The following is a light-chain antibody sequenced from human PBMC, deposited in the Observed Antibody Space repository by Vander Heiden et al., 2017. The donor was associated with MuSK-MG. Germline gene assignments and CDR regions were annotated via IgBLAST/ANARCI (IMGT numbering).Light chain of an antibody. CDR2: GAS. J-gene: IGKJ3*01. CDR1: QSVSSSY. CDR3: QQYGSSPLFT. Sequence: EIVLTQSPGTLSLSPGERATLSCRASQSVSSSYLAWSQQKHGQAPRLLIYGASSRATGIPDRFSGSGSGTDFTLTISRLEPEDFAVYYCQQYGSSPLFTFGPGTKVDIK. V-gene: IGKV3-20*01.